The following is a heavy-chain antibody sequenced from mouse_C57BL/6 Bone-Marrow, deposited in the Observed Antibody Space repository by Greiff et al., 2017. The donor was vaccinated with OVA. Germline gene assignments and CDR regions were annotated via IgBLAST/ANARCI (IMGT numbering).Heavy chain of an antibody. CDR2: IDPSDSYT. CDR3: ARSGDGYLYYFDY. D-gene: IGHD2-3*01. CDR1: GYTFTSYW. Sequence: VQLQQSGAELVMPGASVKLSCKASGYTFTSYWMHWVKQRPGQGLEWIGEIDPSDSYTNYNQKFKGKSTLTVDKSSSTAYMQLSSLTSEDSAVYYCARSGDGYLYYFDYWGQGTTLTVSS. V-gene: IGHV1-69*01. J-gene: IGHJ2*01.